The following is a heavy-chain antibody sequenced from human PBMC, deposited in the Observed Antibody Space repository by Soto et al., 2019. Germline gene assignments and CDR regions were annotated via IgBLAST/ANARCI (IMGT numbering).Heavy chain of an antibody. D-gene: IGHD6-13*01. V-gene: IGHV1-46*01. CDR2: INPSAGNT. CDR3: ARDHSIASSGAWWLDP. J-gene: IGHJ5*02. CDR1: GYTFINNY. Sequence: ASVNVPGKASGYTFINNYIHWVRRAPGQGLEWMGTINPSAGNTVYAQKFQGRVTMTRDTSTSTVYMDLSSLTSEDTAVYYCARDHSIASSGAWWLDPWGQGTLVNVSS.